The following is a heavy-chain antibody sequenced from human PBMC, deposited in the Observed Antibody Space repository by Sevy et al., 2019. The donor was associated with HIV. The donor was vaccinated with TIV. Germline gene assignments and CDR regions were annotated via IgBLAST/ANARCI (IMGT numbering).Heavy chain of an antibody. Sequence: GGSLRLSCAASGFTFGSYWMSWVRQAPGKGLEWVANIKQDGSEKYYVDSVKGGFTISRDNAKNALYMQMNSMRAEDTAVYYCARDFPYYYDSSGYSDYWGQGTLVTVSS. V-gene: IGHV3-7*03. CDR3: ARDFPYYYDSSGYSDY. CDR1: GFTFGSYW. D-gene: IGHD3-22*01. J-gene: IGHJ4*02. CDR2: IKQDGSEK.